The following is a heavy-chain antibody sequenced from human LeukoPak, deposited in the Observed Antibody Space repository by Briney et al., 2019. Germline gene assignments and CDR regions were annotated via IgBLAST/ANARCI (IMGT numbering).Heavy chain of an antibody. CDR1: GFTFSSYA. J-gene: IGHJ4*02. V-gene: IGHV3-30-3*01. CDR2: ISYDGSNK. CDR3: ASDIRGYSYGYMDY. D-gene: IGHD5-18*01. Sequence: PWGSLRLSCAASGFTFSSYAMHWVRQAPGKGLEWVAVISYDGSNKYYADSMKGRFTISRDNSKNTLYLQMNSLRAEDTAVYYCASDIRGYSYGYMDYWGQGTLVTVSS.